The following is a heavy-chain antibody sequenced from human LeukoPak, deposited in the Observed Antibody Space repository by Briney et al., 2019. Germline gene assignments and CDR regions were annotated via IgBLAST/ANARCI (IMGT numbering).Heavy chain of an antibody. CDR1: GGTFSSYA. J-gene: IGHJ5*02. V-gene: IGHV1-69*04. CDR2: IIPILGIA. Sequence: TVNVTCKASGGTFSSYAISWVRQDHGQGLEWMGRIIPILGIANYAQKFQGRVTITADKSTSTAYMELSSLRSEDTAVYYCARDGGVVVVAAHPRWFDPWGQGTLVTASS. CDR3: ARDGGVVVVAAHPRWFDP. D-gene: IGHD2-15*01.